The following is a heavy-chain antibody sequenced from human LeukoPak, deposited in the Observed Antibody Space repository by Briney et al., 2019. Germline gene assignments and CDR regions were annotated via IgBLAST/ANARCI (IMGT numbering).Heavy chain of an antibody. J-gene: IGHJ5*02. CDR3: ARHGYDCSGGSCWNWFDP. CDR2: IYRSGTT. Sequence: PSETLPLTCTVSGYSIRTSHYWGWIRQSPGKGLEWIGNIYRSGTTYYNPSLKSRVTISMDTSKNQFSLKLSSVTAADTAVYYCARHGYDCSGGSCWNWFDPWGQGTLVTVSS. V-gene: IGHV4-38-2*02. CDR1: GYSIRTSHY. D-gene: IGHD2-15*01.